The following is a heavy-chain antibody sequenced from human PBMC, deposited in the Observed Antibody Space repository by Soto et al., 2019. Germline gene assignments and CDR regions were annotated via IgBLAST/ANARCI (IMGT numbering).Heavy chain of an antibody. CDR3: ARASLRAYSSSSGWFDP. V-gene: IGHV1-46*01. CDR2: INPSGGST. D-gene: IGHD6-6*01. CDR1: GYTFTSYY. Sequence: ASVKVSCKASGYTFTSYYMHWARQAPGQGLEWMGIINPSGGSTSYAQKFQGRVTMTRDTSTSTVYMELSSLRSEDTAVYYCARASLRAYSSSSGWFDPWGQGTLVTVSS. J-gene: IGHJ5*02.